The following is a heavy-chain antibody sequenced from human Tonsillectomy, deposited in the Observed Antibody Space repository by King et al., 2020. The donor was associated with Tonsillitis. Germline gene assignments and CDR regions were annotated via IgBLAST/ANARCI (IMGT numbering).Heavy chain of an antibody. CDR1: GFIFTSYD. D-gene: IGHD2-15*01. CDR2: TSYCGSIK. J-gene: IGHJ4*02. CDR3: ARIWGFCSGGRCHQDY. V-gene: IGHV3-30-3*01. Sequence: QLVQSGGGVVQPGWSLRLSCAASGFIFTSYDIHGVRPAPCRGLARVAFTSYCGSIKNYADSLKGRFTVSRDNDKGMLYLQMNSLSAEDTAVYYCARIWGFCSGGRCHQDYWGQGTLVTVSS.